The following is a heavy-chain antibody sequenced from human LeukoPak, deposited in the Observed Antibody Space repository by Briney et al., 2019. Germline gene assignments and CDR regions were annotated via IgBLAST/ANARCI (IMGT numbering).Heavy chain of an antibody. V-gene: IGHV4-59*01. CDR3: ARQPHRTTVIYLDY. J-gene: IGHJ4*02. CDR2: IYYSGST. Sequence: SETLSLTCTVSGGSISSYYWSWIRQPPGKGLEWIGYIYYSGSTNYNPSLKSRVTISVDTSKNQFSLKLSSVTAADTAVYYCARQPHRTTVIYLDYWGQGTLVTVSS. CDR1: GGSISSYY. D-gene: IGHD4-17*01.